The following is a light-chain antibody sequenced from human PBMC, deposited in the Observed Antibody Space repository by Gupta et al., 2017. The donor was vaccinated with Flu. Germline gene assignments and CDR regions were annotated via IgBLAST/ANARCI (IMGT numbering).Light chain of an antibody. V-gene: IGKV1-33*01. CDR2: DAS. Sequence: PSSLSASVGDRVTITCQATQDISTYLSWYQHKPGKAPKLLICDASTLQTGVPPSFSGSGSGTDFTFTISSLQPEDIGTYYCRQDGNLPLTFGGGTKVEIK. CDR1: QDISTY. J-gene: IGKJ4*01. CDR3: RQDGNLPLT.